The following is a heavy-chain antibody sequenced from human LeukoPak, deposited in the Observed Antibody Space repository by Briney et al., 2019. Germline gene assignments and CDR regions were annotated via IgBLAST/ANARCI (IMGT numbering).Heavy chain of an antibody. CDR1: GGSFCGYY. D-gene: IGHD2-15*01. Sequence: KTSETLSLTCAVYGGSFCGYYWSWVRQPPGKGVEWIGEINHSGSKNYNPSRKSRVTISVDTSKNQFSLKLSSVTAADTAVYYCARVQRGYCSGGSCYSDYWGQGTLVTVSS. V-gene: IGHV4-34*01. J-gene: IGHJ4*02. CDR2: INHSGSK. CDR3: ARVQRGYCSGGSCYSDY.